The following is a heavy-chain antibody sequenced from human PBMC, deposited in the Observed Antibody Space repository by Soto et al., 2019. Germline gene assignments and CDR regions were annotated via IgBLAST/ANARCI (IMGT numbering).Heavy chain of an antibody. CDR3: ARSPTVTPYYFDY. CDR1: GYSFTSYW. D-gene: IGHD4-17*01. J-gene: IGHJ4*02. CDR2: IYPGDSDT. V-gene: IGHV5-51*01. Sequence: GESLKISCKGSGYSFTSYWIGWVRQMPGKGLEWMGIIYPGDSDTRYSPSFQGQVTISADKSTSTAYLQWSSLKASDTAMYYCARSPTVTPYYFDYWGQGTLVTVSS.